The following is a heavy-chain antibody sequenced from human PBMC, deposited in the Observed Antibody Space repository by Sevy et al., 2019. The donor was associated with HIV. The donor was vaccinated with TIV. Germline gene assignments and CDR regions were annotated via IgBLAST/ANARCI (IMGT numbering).Heavy chain of an antibody. CDR2: ISGTRNTI. Sequence: GGSLRLSCAASGFTFSPYSMNWIRQAPGKGLEWLSYISGTRNTIYYAGSVKGRFTISRDNAKNSLYLQMNSLRAEDTAVYYCARVPLYSDSHINDYWGQGTLVTVSS. D-gene: IGHD3-22*01. CDR3: ARVPLYSDSHINDY. CDR1: GFTFSPYS. V-gene: IGHV3-48*04. J-gene: IGHJ4*02.